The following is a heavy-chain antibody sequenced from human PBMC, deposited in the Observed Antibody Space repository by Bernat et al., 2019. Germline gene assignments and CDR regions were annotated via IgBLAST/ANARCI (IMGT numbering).Heavy chain of an antibody. CDR2: IYSGGST. CDR3: AREGVYYYYYGMDV. J-gene: IGHJ6*02. Sequence: EVQLVESGGGLVQPGGSLRLSCAASGFTVSSNYMSWVRQAPGKGLEWVSVIYSGGSTYYADSVKGRFTISRDNSKNTLYLQMNSLRDEDTAVYYCAREGVYYYYYGMDVWGQGTTVTVSS. V-gene: IGHV3-66*01. CDR1: GFTVSSNY.